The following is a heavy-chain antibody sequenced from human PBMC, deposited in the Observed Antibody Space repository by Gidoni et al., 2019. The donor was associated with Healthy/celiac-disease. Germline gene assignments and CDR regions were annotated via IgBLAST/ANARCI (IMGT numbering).Heavy chain of an antibody. V-gene: IGHV5-51*03. J-gene: IGHJ4*02. CDR2: IYPGDSDT. D-gene: IGHD2-2*01. Sequence: EVQLVQSGAEVKKPGESLKISCKGSGSSFTSYWIGWVRQMPGKGLEWMGIIYPGDSDTRYSPSFQGQVTISADKSISTAYLQWSSLKASDTAMYYCARFGIQDIVVVPAAKDLYFDYWGQGTLVTVSS. CDR3: ARFGIQDIVVVPAAKDLYFDY. CDR1: GSSFTSYW.